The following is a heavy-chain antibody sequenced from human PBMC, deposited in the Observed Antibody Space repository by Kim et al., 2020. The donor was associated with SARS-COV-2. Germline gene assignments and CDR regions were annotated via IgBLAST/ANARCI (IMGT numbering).Heavy chain of an antibody. CDR2: INHSGST. J-gene: IGHJ6*03. CDR3: ARGQHIVVVTAVRHNYYM. CDR1: GGSFSGYY. V-gene: IGHV4-34*01. D-gene: IGHD2-21*02. Sequence: SETLSLICAVYGGSFSGYYWSWIRQPPGKGLEWIGEINHSGSTNYNPSLKSRVTISVDTSKNQFSLKLSSVTAADTAVYYCARGQHIVVVTAVRHNYYM.